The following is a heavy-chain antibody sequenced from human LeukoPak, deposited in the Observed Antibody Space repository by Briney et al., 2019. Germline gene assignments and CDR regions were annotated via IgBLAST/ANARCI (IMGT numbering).Heavy chain of an antibody. D-gene: IGHD4-17*01. V-gene: IGHV3-73*01. CDR3: TRLLWSHGDYVFDY. CDR1: GFTFSGSA. Sequence: QPGGSLKLSCAASGFTFSGSAMHWVRQASGKGLEWVGRIRSKANSYATAYAASVKGRFTISRDDSKNTAYLQMNSLKTEDTAVYYCTRLLWSHGDYVFDYWGQGTLVTVSS. J-gene: IGHJ4*02. CDR2: IRSKANSYAT.